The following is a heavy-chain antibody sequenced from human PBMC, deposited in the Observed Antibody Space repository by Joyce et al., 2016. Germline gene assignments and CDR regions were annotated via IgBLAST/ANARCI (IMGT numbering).Heavy chain of an antibody. CDR3: ARTRGGRDGFDI. CDR1: GGSIRSSSYY. J-gene: IGHJ3*02. V-gene: IGHV4-39*02. D-gene: IGHD1-26*01. Sequence: QLHLQESGPGLVKPSETLSLNCVVSGGSIRSSSYYWGWIRQPPGKGLEWIGSIYSSGTTYHNPSLKSRITMSVDTSKNHFSLKFNSVTAADTALYYCARTRGGRDGFDIWGRGTMVTVSS. CDR2: IYSSGTT.